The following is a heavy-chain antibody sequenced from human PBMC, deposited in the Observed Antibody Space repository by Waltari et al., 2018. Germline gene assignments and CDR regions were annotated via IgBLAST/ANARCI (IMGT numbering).Heavy chain of an antibody. CDR3: ARGSAARPNYYYYYMDV. CDR1: GYTLASYA. V-gene: IGHV1-3*03. Sequence: QVQLVQSGAEVKKPGASVKVSCKASGYTLASYAMHWVRQAPGQRLEWMGWINAGNGNTKYSQEFQGRVTITRDTSASTAYMELSSLRSEDMAVYYCARGSAARPNYYYYYMDVWGKGTTVTVSS. D-gene: IGHD2-2*01. J-gene: IGHJ6*03. CDR2: INAGNGNT.